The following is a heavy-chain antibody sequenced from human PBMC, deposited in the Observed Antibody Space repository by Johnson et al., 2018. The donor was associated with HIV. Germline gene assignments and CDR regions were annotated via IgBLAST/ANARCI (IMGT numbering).Heavy chain of an antibody. D-gene: IGHD3-16*01. Sequence: VQLVESGGGLVKPGGSLRLSCAASGFTFHDSYMSWIRQAPGKGLEWISYISGSGGTMYSADSVKGRFTISRNNANNSLHLQMNNLRAEDTAVYFCAKDWADQDVFDIWGQVTMVTVSS. CDR2: ISGSGGTM. CDR1: GFTFHDSY. CDR3: AKDWADQDVFDI. V-gene: IGHV3-11*04. J-gene: IGHJ3*02.